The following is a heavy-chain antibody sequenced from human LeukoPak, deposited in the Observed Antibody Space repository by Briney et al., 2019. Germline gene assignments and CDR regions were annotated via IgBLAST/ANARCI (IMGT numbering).Heavy chain of an antibody. Sequence: GGSLRLSCAASGFTFSSYGMHWVRQAPGKGLEWVAVISYDGSNKYYADSVKGRFTISRDNSKNTLYLQMNSLRAEDTAVYYCAKEDTAMVTSDYYYGMDVWGQGTTVTVSS. CDR2: ISYDGSNK. J-gene: IGHJ6*02. CDR1: GFTFSSYG. D-gene: IGHD5-18*01. V-gene: IGHV3-30*18. CDR3: AKEDTAMVTSDYYYGMDV.